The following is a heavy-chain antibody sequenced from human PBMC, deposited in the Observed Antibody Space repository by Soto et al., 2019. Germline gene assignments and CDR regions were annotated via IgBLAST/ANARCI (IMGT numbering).Heavy chain of an antibody. CDR2: IYYSGST. J-gene: IGHJ4*02. CDR3: ARPPKSIAAAGHFDY. V-gene: IGHV4-31*03. D-gene: IGHD6-13*01. Sequence: SDTLSLTCTVSGGSISSGGYYWSWIRQHPGKGLEWIGYIYYSGSTYYNPSLKSRVTISVDTSKNQFSLKLSSVTAADTAVYYCARPPKSIAAAGHFDYWGQGTLVTVSS. CDR1: GGSISSGGYY.